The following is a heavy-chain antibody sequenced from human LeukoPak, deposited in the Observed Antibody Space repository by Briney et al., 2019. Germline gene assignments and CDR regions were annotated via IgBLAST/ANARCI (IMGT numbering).Heavy chain of an antibody. J-gene: IGHJ5*02. V-gene: IGHV3-23*01. CDR2: ISGSGRDT. Sequence: GGSLRLSCAASGFNFSSYGMTWVRQAPGKGLEWVSIISGSGRDTYYADSVKGRFTISRDNSKNTLYLQMNSLRVEDTAVYYCARDVRGYSSGWFLDPWGQGTLVTVSS. CDR3: ARDVRGYSSGWFLDP. CDR1: GFNFSSYG. D-gene: IGHD6-19*01.